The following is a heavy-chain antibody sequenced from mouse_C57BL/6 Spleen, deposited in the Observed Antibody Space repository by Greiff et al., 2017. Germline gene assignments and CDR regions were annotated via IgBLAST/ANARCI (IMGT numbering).Heavy chain of an antibody. V-gene: IGHV1-39*01. D-gene: IGHD1-1*01. CDR1: GYSFTDYN. Sequence: VQLKESGPELVKPGASVKISCKASGYSFTDYNMNWVKQSNGKSLEWIGVINPNYGTTSYNQKFKGKATLTVDQSSSTAYMQLNSLTSEDSAVYYCARTGTTVVANYYAMDYWGQGTSVTVSS. CDR2: INPNYGTT. J-gene: IGHJ4*01. CDR3: ARTGTTVVANYYAMDY.